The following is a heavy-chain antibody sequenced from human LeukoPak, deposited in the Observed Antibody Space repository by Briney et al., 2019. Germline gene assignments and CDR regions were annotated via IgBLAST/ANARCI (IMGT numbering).Heavy chain of an antibody. CDR2: IHYSGST. D-gene: IGHD1-26*01. CDR3: ARHSRTYYDFDY. Sequence: SETLSLACTVSGGSISNYYWSWIRQPPGQGLEWIGYIHYSGSTNYNPSLKSRVSISVDMSTNQFSLKLTSVTAADTAVYYCARHSRTYYDFDYWGQGTLVTVSS. J-gene: IGHJ4*02. V-gene: IGHV4-59*08. CDR1: GGSISNYY.